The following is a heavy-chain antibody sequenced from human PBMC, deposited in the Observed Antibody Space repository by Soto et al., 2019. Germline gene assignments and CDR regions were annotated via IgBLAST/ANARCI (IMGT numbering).Heavy chain of an antibody. V-gene: IGHV4-34*01. Sequence: LRLSCAASGFTVRSSYMSWVRQTPGKGLQWIGQINHSGSSIYNPSLKNRVTISTMSNNKFSLELSSVTAADTAVYYCTRGLFSGSSYSGSWYYFDSWGQGTMVTVSS. CDR2: INHSGSS. CDR1: GFTVRSSY. CDR3: TRGLFSGSSYSGSWYYFDS. J-gene: IGHJ4*02. D-gene: IGHD1-26*01.